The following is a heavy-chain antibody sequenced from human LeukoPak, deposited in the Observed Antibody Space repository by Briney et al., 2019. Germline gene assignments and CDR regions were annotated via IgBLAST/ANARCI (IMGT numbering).Heavy chain of an antibody. J-gene: IGHJ4*02. CDR2: IYYSGST. CDR1: GGSISSYY. CDR3: ATISSGWYHFDY. D-gene: IGHD6-19*01. V-gene: IGHV4-59*01. Sequence: SETLSLTCTVSGGSISSYYWSWIRQPPGKGLEWIGYIYYSGSTNYNPSLKSRVTISVDTSKNQFFLKLSSVTAADTAVYYCATISSGWYHFDYWGQGTLVTVSS.